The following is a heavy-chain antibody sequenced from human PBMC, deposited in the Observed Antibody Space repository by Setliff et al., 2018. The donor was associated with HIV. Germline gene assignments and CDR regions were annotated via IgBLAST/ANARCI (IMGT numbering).Heavy chain of an antibody. CDR2: IWYDGSNE. D-gene: IGHD2-2*01. J-gene: IGHJ4*02. CDR1: GFSLSYHG. V-gene: IGHV3-33*01. CDR3: VRDQNTPSRCRSKTCINPGDY. Sequence: GESLKISCAASGFSLSYHGMHWVRQAPGKGLEWVAIIWYDGSNEYYADSVKGRFTISRDNSKDTLYLQMDSLRAEDTAVYYCVRDQNTPSRCRSKTCINPGDYWGLGTLVTVSS.